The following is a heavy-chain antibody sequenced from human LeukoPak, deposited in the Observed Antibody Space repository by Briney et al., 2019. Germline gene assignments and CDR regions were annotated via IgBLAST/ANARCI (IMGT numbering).Heavy chain of an antibody. CDR1: GGSISSYY. CDR3: AGMDSSSGYGMDV. D-gene: IGHD6-6*01. Sequence: PSETPSLTCTVSGGSISSYYWSWIRQPPGKGLEWIGYIYYSGSTNYNPSLKSRVTISVDTSKNQFSLKLSSVTAADTAVYYCAGMDSSSGYGMDVWGQGTTVTVSS. V-gene: IGHV4-59*01. J-gene: IGHJ6*02. CDR2: IYYSGST.